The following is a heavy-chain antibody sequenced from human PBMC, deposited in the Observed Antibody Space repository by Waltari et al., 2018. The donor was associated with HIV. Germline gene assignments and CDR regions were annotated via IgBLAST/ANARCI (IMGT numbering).Heavy chain of an antibody. D-gene: IGHD2-8*02. J-gene: IGHJ6*02. CDR3: ARGGYCTGGACLDYYGMDV. CDR1: GASFSGYY. Sequence: QVQLQQWGAGLLKPSETLSLTCAVYGASFSGYYWSWIRQPPGKGLEWIGEINHSGSTNYKPSLKSRVTISVDKSKNQFSLKLSSVTAADTAVYYCARGGYCTGGACLDYYGMDVWGQGTTVSVSS. CDR2: INHSGST. V-gene: IGHV4-34*01.